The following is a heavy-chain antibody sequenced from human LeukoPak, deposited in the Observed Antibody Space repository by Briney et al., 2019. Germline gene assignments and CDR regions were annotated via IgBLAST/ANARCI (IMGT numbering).Heavy chain of an antibody. D-gene: IGHD2-21*02. Sequence: PGGSLRLSCVASGFTFDNYGMSWVRQAPGKGLEWVSGLNWSGRSIGYADSVKGRFTISRDNAKNSLYLQMNSLRAEDTALYYCARLAYCGGDCYSGDYYYYMDVWGKGTPVSVSS. V-gene: IGHV3-20*04. CDR1: GFTFDNYG. CDR2: LNWSGRSI. J-gene: IGHJ6*03. CDR3: ARLAYCGGDCYSGDYYYYMDV.